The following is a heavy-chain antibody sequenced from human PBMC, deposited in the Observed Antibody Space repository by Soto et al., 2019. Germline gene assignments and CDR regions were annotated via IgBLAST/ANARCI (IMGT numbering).Heavy chain of an antibody. V-gene: IGHV1-8*01. J-gene: IGHJ4*02. D-gene: IGHD1-26*01. Sequence: GASVKVSCKASGYSFTSLDINWVRQAAGQGLEWMGWMQPSTGRTGYAQKFQGRVTMTRDTSINTAYMELTTLTSDDTAFYYCARGVSAGVDYWGQGTLVTVSS. CDR1: GYSFTSLD. CDR2: MQPSTGRT. CDR3: ARGVSAGVDY.